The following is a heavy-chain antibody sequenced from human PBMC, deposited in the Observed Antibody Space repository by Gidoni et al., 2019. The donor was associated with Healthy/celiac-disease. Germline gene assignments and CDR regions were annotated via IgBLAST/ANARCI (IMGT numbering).Heavy chain of an antibody. CDR1: GFTFSRYS. D-gene: IGHD2-15*01. CDR2: ISSSSSTI. CDR3: ARDGQYCSGGSCYDWFDP. J-gene: IGHJ5*02. Sequence: EVQLVESGGGLVQPGGSLRLSCAASGFTFSRYSMNWVRQAPGKGLEWVAYISSSSSTIYYADSVKGRFTISRDNAKNSLYLQMNSLRDEDTAVYYCARDGQYCSGGSCYDWFDPWGQGTLVTVSS. V-gene: IGHV3-48*02.